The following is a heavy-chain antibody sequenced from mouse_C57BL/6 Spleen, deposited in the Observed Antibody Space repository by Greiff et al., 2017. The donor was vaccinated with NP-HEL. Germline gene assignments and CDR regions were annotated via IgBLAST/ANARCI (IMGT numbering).Heavy chain of an antibody. D-gene: IGHD2-1*01. J-gene: IGHJ4*01. V-gene: IGHV1-52*01. Sequence: VQLQQPGAELVRPGSSVKLSCKASGYTFTSYWMHWVKQRPIQGLEWIGNIDPSDSETHYNQKFKDKATLTVDKSSSTAYMQLSSLTSEDSAVYYCASEGNSAMDYWGQGTSVTVSS. CDR1: GYTFTSYW. CDR2: IDPSDSET. CDR3: ASEGNSAMDY.